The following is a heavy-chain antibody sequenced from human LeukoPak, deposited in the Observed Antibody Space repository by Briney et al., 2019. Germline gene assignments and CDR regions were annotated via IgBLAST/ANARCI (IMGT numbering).Heavy chain of an antibody. CDR1: GFTFSSYG. V-gene: IGHV3-30*02. Sequence: GGSLRLSCAASGFTFSSYGMHWVRQAPGKGLEWVAFIRYDGSNQYYADSVKGRFTISRDNSKNTLYLQLGSLRAEDTAVYYCATVFYYGSGSYFPLGFWGQGTLVTVSS. CDR3: ATVFYYGSGSYFPLGF. D-gene: IGHD3-10*01. CDR2: IRYDGSNQ. J-gene: IGHJ4*02.